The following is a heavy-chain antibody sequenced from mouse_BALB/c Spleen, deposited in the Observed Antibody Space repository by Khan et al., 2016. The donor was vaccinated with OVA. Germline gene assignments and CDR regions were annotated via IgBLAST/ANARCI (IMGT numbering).Heavy chain of an antibody. CDR2: ISSGGTT. CDR3: GREYWFNY. V-gene: IGHV5-6-5*01. J-gene: IGHJ3*01. Sequence: EVELVEPGGDLVKPGGSLKLSCAASGFTFSNYAMSWVRQTPEKRLEWVASISSGGTTYYPASVKGRFTISRAKARNCLYLQMISLRSEDTAMFCCGREYWFNYWGQGTLVTVSA. CDR1: GFTFSNYA.